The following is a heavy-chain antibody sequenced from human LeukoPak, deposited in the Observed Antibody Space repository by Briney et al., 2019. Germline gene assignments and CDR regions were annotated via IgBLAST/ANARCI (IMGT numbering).Heavy chain of an antibody. Sequence: SETLSLTCTVSGGSVSSGSYYWSWIRQPPGKGLEWIGYIYYSGSTNYNPSLKSRVTISVDASKNQFSLKLSSVTAADTAVYYCARRTEYNWFDPWGQGTLVTVSS. D-gene: IGHD3-10*01. CDR1: GGSVSSGSYY. CDR2: IYYSGST. V-gene: IGHV4-61*01. CDR3: ARRTEYNWFDP. J-gene: IGHJ5*02.